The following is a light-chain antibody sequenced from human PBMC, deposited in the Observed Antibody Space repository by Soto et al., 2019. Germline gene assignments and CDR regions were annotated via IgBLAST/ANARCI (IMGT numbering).Light chain of an antibody. CDR3: CSYAGSSPHVV. J-gene: IGLJ2*01. V-gene: IGLV2-23*01. CDR2: EGS. Sequence: QSALTQPASASGSPGQSITISCTGTSSDVGSYNLVSWYQQHPGKAPKLMIYEGSKRPSGVSNRFSGSKSGNTASLTISGRQAEDEADYYCCSYAGSSPHVVFGGGTKLTVL. CDR1: SSDVGSYNL.